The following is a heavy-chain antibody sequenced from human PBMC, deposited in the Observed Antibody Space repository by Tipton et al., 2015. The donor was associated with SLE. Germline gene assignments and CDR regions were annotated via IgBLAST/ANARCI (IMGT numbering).Heavy chain of an antibody. CDR1: GFTFSSYS. D-gene: IGHD2-2*01. CDR2: ISGSAGST. J-gene: IGHJ5*02. Sequence: SLRLSCAASGFTFSSYSMNWVRQAPGKGLEWVSAISGSAGSTYYAHSVKGRFTISRDNSKNTLYLQMNSLRAEDTAVYYCATWGFVVPPAMEQRSATQGYWIDPWGQGTLVTVSS. CDR3: ATWGFVVPPAMEQRSATQGYWIDP. V-gene: IGHV3-23*01.